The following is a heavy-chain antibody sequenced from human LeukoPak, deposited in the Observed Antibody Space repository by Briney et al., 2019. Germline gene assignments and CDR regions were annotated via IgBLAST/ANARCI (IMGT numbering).Heavy chain of an antibody. J-gene: IGHJ4*02. D-gene: IGHD5-18*01. CDR2: MYSGGST. Sequence: GGSLRLSCAASGFTVSSNYMSWVRQAPGKGLEWVSVMYSGGSTFYADSVKGRFTISRDNSKNTLYLQMNSLRAEDTAVYYCARERGYSSSLDYWGQGTLVTVSS. V-gene: IGHV3-53*05. CDR3: ARERGYSSSLDY. CDR1: GFTVSSNY.